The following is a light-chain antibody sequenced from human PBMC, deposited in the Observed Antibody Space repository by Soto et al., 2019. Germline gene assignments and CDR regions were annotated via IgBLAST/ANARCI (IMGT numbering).Light chain of an antibody. J-gene: IGKJ1*01. CDR2: AAS. V-gene: IGKV3-20*01. CDR3: QQSHDTPQT. Sequence: EIVLTQSPGTLSLSPGESATLSCRASQSVSSAYLAWYQQKPSQAPRLLIYAASNRATGIPDRFSGSGSGTDFTLTISSLQPEDVAVFDCQQSHDTPQTFGQGTKVEIK. CDR1: QSVSSAY.